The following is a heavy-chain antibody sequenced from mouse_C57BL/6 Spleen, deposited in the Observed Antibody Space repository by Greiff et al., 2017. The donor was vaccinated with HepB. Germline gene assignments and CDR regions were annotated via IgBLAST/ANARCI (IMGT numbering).Heavy chain of an antibody. CDR2: IDPETGGT. Sequence: VQLQQSGAELVRPGASVTLSCKASGYTFTDYEMHWVKQTPVHGLEWIGAIDPETGGTAYNQKFKGKAILTADKSSSTAYMELRSLTSEYSAVYYCTGGNSYAMDYWGQGTSVTVSS. J-gene: IGHJ4*01. CDR3: TGGNSYAMDY. V-gene: IGHV1-15*01. CDR1: GYTFTDYE. D-gene: IGHD2-1*01.